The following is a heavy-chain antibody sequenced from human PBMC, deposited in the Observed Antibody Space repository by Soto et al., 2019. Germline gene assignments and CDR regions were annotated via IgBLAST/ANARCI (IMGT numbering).Heavy chain of an antibody. CDR1: GGSISSYY. D-gene: IGHD1-7*01. Sequence: SETLSLTCTVSGGSISSYYWIWIRQPPGKGLEWIGYIYYSGSTNYNPSLKSRVTISVDTSKNQFSLKLSSVTAADTAVYYCARVLPELLSFDYWGQGTLVTVSS. V-gene: IGHV4-59*01. J-gene: IGHJ4*02. CDR2: IYYSGST. CDR3: ARVLPELLSFDY.